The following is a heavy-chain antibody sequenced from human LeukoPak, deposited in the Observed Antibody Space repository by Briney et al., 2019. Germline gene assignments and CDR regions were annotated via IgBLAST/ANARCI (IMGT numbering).Heavy chain of an antibody. D-gene: IGHD6-19*01. J-gene: IGHJ4*02. Sequence: GGSLRLSCAASGFTFDSYAMTWLRQAPGKGLEWLSPVSASGAGTYFADSVKGRFTISRDNSKNTLYLQMNYLRAEDTAVYYCANNGGVAVAGSFDNWGQGTLVTVSS. CDR3: ANNGGVAVAGSFDN. CDR2: VSASGAGT. CDR1: GFTFDSYA. V-gene: IGHV3-23*01.